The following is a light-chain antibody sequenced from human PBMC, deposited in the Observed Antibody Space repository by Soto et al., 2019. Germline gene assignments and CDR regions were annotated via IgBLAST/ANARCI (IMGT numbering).Light chain of an antibody. CDR3: QQYNTWRSIT. Sequence: EIVMTQSPATLSLSPGERATLSCRASQSISARLGWYQQRPGQAPRLLIYGGSNRATGVPARCSGSGSGTEFTLTISSLQSEDFAVYYCQQYNTWRSITFGQGTRLEMK. V-gene: IGKV3-15*01. CDR2: GGS. J-gene: IGKJ5*01. CDR1: QSISAR.